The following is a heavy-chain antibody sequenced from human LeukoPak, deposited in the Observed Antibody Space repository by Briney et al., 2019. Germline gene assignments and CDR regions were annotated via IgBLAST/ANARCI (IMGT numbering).Heavy chain of an antibody. V-gene: IGHV1-2*02. CDR2: INPNSGGT. CDR3: ARYCSGGSCYQNDAFDI. D-gene: IGHD2-15*01. Sequence: AASVTVSCKASGYTFTDYYIHWVRQAPGQGLEWMGWINPNSGGTNYAQKFQGRVTMTRDTSISTAYMDLSRLRSDDTAVYYCARYCSGGSCYQNDAFDIWGQGTMVTVSS. CDR1: GYTFTDYY. J-gene: IGHJ3*02.